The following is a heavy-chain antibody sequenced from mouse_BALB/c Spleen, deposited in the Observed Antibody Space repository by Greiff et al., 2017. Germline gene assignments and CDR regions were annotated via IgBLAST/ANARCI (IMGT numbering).Heavy chain of an antibody. Sequence: VQLVESGPGLVAPSQSLSITCTVSGFSLTSYGVHWVRQPPGKGLEWLGVIWAGGSTNYNSSLMSRLSISKDNSKSQVFLKMNSLQTDDTAMYYCARDRDGSSYGFAYWGQGTLVTVSA. D-gene: IGHD1-1*01. V-gene: IGHV2-9*02. CDR1: GFSLTSYG. CDR2: IWAGGST. J-gene: IGHJ3*01. CDR3: ARDRDGSSYGFAY.